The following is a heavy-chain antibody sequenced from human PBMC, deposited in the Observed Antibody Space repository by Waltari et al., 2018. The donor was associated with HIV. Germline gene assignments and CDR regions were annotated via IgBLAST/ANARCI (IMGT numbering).Heavy chain of an antibody. D-gene: IGHD3-3*01. CDR2: IKQDGSEK. CDR1: GFTFSSYW. J-gene: IGHJ5*02. CDR3: ARDGGDYDFWSGYYPNWFDP. V-gene: IGHV3-7*03. Sequence: EVQLVESGGGLVQPGGSLRLSCAASGFTFSSYWMSWVRQAPGKGLEWVANIKQDGSEKYYVDSVKGRFTISRDNAKNSLYLQMNSLRAEDTAVYYCARDGGDYDFWSGYYPNWFDPWGQGTLVTVSS.